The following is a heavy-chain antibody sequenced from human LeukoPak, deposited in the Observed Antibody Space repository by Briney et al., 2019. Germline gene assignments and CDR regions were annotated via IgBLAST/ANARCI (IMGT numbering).Heavy chain of an antibody. V-gene: IGHV3-53*01. CDR2: IYSGGTT. Sequence: GGSLRLSCAASGFTVSSHYMSWVRQAPGKGLEWVSVIYSGGTTYYADSVKGRFTISRDSSKNTLFLQMNRLRPEDAAVYYCAKAPVTTCRGAYCYPFDYWGQGTLVTVSS. D-gene: IGHD2-21*01. CDR3: AKAPVTTCRGAYCYPFDY. J-gene: IGHJ4*02. CDR1: GFTVSSHY.